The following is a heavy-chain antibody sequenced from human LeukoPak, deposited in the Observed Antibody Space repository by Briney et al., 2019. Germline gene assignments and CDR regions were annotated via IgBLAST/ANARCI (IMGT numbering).Heavy chain of an antibody. D-gene: IGHD2-15*01. Sequence: SETLSLTCAVSGSSTSSGHYWGWIRQPPGKGLEWIGEINHSGSTNYNPSLKSRVTISVDTSKNQFSLKLSSVTAADTAVYYCARGPPYCSGGSCYLNWFDPWGQGTLVTVSS. J-gene: IGHJ5*02. V-gene: IGHV4-34*01. CDR3: ARGPPYCSGGSCYLNWFDP. CDR1: GSSTSSGHY. CDR2: INHSGST.